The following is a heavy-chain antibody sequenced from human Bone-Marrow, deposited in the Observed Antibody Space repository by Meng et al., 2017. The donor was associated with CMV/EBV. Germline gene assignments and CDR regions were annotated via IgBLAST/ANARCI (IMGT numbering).Heavy chain of an antibody. Sequence: GESLKISCAASGFTFSSYSMNWVRQAPGKGLEWVSSISSSSSYIDYADSVKGLFTISRDNAKNSLHLQMNSLRAEDTAVYYCARVWVGYSSSVGYYYYYGMDVWGQGTTVTVSS. CDR2: ISSSSSYI. J-gene: IGHJ6*02. V-gene: IGHV3-21*04. CDR1: GFTFSSYS. CDR3: ARVWVGYSSSVGYYYYYGMDV. D-gene: IGHD6-6*01.